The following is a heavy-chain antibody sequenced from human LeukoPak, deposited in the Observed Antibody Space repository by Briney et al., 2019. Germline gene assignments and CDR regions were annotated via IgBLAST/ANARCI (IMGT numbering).Heavy chain of an antibody. D-gene: IGHD6-13*01. J-gene: IGHJ5*02. Sequence: PSETLSLTCSVSGGSISSYYWSWIRQPAGKGLEWIGRFDPSGSTNYNPSLKRRVTMSVHTSKNQFSLKLTSVTAADTAVYYCARFPSSWYFWFDPWGQGTLVTVSS. V-gene: IGHV4-4*07. CDR2: FDPSGST. CDR3: ARFPSSWYFWFDP. CDR1: GGSISSYY.